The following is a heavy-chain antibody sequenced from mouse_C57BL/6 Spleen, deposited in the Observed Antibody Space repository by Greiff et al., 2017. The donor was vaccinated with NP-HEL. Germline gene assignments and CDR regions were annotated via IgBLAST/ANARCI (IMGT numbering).Heavy chain of an antibody. Sequence: QVQLQQPGAELVKPGASVKLSCKASGYTFTSYWMQWVKQRPGQGLEWIGEIDPSDSYTNYNQKFKGKATLTVDTSSSTAYMQLSSLTSDDSAVYYCARKPFNYFDYWGQGTTLTVSS. CDR2: IDPSDSYT. CDR3: ARKPFNYFDY. J-gene: IGHJ2*01. CDR1: GYTFTSYW. V-gene: IGHV1-50*01.